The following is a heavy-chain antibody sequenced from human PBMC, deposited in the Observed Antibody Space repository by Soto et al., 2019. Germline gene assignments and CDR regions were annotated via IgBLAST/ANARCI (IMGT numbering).Heavy chain of an antibody. Sequence: SSETLSLTCTVSGGSISSSSYYWGWIRQPPGKGLEWIGSIYYSGSTYYNPSLKSRVTISVDTSKNQFSLKLSSVTAADTAVYYCARLDPGYSSGWYSSPSYYFDYWGQGTLVTVSS. CDR3: ARLDPGYSSGWYSSPSYYFDY. V-gene: IGHV4-39*01. CDR1: GGSISSSSYY. J-gene: IGHJ4*02. CDR2: IYYSGST. D-gene: IGHD6-19*01.